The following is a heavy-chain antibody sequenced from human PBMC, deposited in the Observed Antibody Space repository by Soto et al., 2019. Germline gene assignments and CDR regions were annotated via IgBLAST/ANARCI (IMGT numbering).Heavy chain of an antibody. Sequence: AASVKVSCKASGYTFIDYYIHWVRQAPGQGFEWMGRISPKSGGTNYAQKFQGRVSMTRDTSLSTAYLELSRLISEDTAVYYCARHPAKSSDWDYFDFWGQGTQVTVSS. V-gene: IGHV1-2*02. CDR3: ARHPAKSSDWDYFDF. CDR1: GYTFIDYY. CDR2: ISPKSGGT. J-gene: IGHJ4*02. D-gene: IGHD6-19*01.